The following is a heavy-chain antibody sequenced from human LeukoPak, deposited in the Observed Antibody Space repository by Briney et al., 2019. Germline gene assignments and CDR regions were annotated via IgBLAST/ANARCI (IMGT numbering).Heavy chain of an antibody. CDR3: AKGHSDFGTGFDL. J-gene: IGHJ4*02. CDR1: GFTFSSYW. D-gene: IGHD4-17*01. CDR2: INSDGIST. Sequence: GGSLRLSCAASGFTFSSYWMHWVRQAPGKGLVWVSHINSDGISTGYVDSVKGRFIISRDNAKNTLYLQMNSLRAEDTAVYYCAKGHSDFGTGFDLWGQGTLVTVS. V-gene: IGHV3-74*01.